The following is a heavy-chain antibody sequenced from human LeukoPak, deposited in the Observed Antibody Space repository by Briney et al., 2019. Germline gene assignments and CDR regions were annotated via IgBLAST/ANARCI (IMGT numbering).Heavy chain of an antibody. V-gene: IGHV3-23*01. J-gene: IGHJ6*03. CDR2: ISGSGGHT. CDR3: AKGGAATMRDGYNYYYYMEV. D-gene: IGHD5-24*01. Sequence: PVGSLRLSCAASGITFSSHAMSWVRQAPGKGLEWVSLISGSGGHTYYGDSVKGRFTISRDNSTNRLYLQMNSLRPEETAVYYCAKGGAATMRDGYNYYYYMEVWGRGTTVTVSS. CDR1: GITFSSHA.